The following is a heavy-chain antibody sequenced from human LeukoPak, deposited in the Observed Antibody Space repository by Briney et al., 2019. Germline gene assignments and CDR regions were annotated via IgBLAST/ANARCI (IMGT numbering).Heavy chain of an antibody. CDR2: IYYSGST. CDR1: GGSISSSSYY. D-gene: IGHD3-16*02. J-gene: IGHJ4*02. V-gene: IGHV4-39*01. Sequence: SETLSLTCTVSGGSISSSSYYWGWIRQPPGKGLEWIGSIYYSGSTYYNPSLKSRVTISVDTSKNQFSLKLSSVTAADTAVYYCARLSAPQGDWGQGTLVTVSS. CDR3: ARLSAPQGD.